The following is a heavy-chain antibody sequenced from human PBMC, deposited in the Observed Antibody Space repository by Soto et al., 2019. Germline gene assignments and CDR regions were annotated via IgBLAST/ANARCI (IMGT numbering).Heavy chain of an antibody. V-gene: IGHV3-23*01. CDR3: AKDYLRWAQS. CDR1: GFTFSDYG. D-gene: IGHD1-26*01. Sequence: VGSLRLSCAASGFTFSDYGMSWVRQAPGKGLEWVSAISGSGSTFHADSVKGRFTISRDNSKNTLYLQMNSLRAEDTAVYYCAKDYLRWAQSWGQGTLVTVSS. CDR2: ISGSGST. J-gene: IGHJ5*02.